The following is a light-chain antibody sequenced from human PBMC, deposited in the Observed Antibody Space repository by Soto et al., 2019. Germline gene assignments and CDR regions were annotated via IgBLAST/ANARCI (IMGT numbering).Light chain of an antibody. CDR2: GAS. J-gene: IGKJ3*01. Sequence: EIVLTQSPGTLSLSPGERATLSCRASQSVSSNYLAWYQQKPGQAPRLLIYGASSRATGIPDRFSGSGSGTDFTLTISRLEPEDFAVDYCKKYDTSIFNFSPGTTVDIK. CDR3: KKYDTSIFN. CDR1: QSVSSNY. V-gene: IGKV3-20*01.